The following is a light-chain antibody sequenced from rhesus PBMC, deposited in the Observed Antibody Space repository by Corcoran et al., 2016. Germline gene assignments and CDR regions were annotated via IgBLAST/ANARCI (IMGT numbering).Light chain of an antibody. CDR1: QGITNA. CDR3: PHYYSTPLT. J-gene: IGKJ4*01. V-gene: IGKV1-33*02. Sequence: DIQMTQSPSSLSASVGDRVTITCRASQGITNALAWYQQKPGETPKLLIYEASSLQSGIPSRFSGSGSGTDFTLTISSLQSEDFATYYCPHYYSTPLTFGGGTKVEIK. CDR2: EAS.